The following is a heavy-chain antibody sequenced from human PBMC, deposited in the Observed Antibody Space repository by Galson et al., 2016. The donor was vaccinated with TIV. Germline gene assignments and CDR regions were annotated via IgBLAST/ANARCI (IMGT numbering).Heavy chain of an antibody. CDR1: PESVTGYY. V-gene: IGHV4-34*01. Sequence: ETLSLTCAVTPESVTGYYWSWIRQSPGKGLEWIGEINHRGTSKYNPSLASRVTILVDTPKSQFSLRLTSVTAADTAVYYCARGRVGPRRTDYYYAMAVWGQGTAVIVSS. J-gene: IGHJ6*02. D-gene: IGHD1-14*01. CDR3: ARGRVGPRRTDYYYAMAV. CDR2: INHRGTS.